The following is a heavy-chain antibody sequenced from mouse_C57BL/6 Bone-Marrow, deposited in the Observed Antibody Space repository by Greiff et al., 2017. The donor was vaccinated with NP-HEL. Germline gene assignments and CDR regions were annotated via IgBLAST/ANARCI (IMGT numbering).Heavy chain of an antibody. Sequence: EVKLMESGGGLVKPGGSLKLSCAASGFTFSDYGMHWVRQAPEKGLEWVAYISSGSSTIYYADTWKGRFTISRDNAKNTLFLQMTSLRSEDTAMYYCARRTAQALDYWGQGTTLTVSS. CDR1: GFTFSDYG. V-gene: IGHV5-17*01. D-gene: IGHD3-2*02. J-gene: IGHJ2*01. CDR2: ISSGSSTI. CDR3: ARRTAQALDY.